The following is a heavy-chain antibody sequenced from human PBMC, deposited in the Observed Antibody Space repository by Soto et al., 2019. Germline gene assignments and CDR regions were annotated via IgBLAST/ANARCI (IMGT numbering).Heavy chain of an antibody. CDR1: GYSFTSYW. D-gene: IGHD5-18*01. CDR2: IDPSDSYT. V-gene: IGHV5-10-1*01. Sequence: GESLKISCKGSGYSFTSYWISWVRQMPGKGLEWMGRIDPSDSYTNYSPSFQGHVTISADKSISTAYLQWSSLKASDTAMYSFARQDTDHYSGMDVWGQGTTATV. CDR3: ARQDTDHYSGMDV. J-gene: IGHJ6*02.